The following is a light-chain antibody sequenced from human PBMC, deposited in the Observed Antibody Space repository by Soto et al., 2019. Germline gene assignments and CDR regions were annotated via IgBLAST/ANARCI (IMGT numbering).Light chain of an antibody. CDR2: GAS. Sequence: EIVLTQSPGTLSLSPGERATLSCRASQSVSSNYLAWYRQRPGQAPRLLIYGASSRATGIPDRFSGSGSGTDVTLTISRLEPEDCAVYYWQQYDSSPTTFGQGTRLEIK. V-gene: IGKV3-20*01. CDR1: QSVSSNY. J-gene: IGKJ5*01. CDR3: QQYDSSPTT.